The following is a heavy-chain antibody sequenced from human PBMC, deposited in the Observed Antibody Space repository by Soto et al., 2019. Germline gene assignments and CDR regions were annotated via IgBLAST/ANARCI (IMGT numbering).Heavy chain of an antibody. Sequence: EVQLLESGGGLVQPGGSLRLSCTASGFTFSDHAMTWVRQAPGKGLEWLSGISGGGTGAYYADSVKGRFTVSRDNSNNQVFLQMDSLRVEDTAVYYCAIDLWGHTHWGQGTLVTVSS. J-gene: IGHJ4*02. CDR1: GFTFSDHA. D-gene: IGHD3-16*01. V-gene: IGHV3-23*01. CDR2: ISGGGTGA. CDR3: AIDLWGHTH.